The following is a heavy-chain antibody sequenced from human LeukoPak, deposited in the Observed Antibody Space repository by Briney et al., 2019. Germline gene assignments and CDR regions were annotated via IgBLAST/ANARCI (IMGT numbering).Heavy chain of an antibody. D-gene: IGHD4-17*01. CDR3: AKDIGDYRANYFDY. CDR1: GFTFSSYG. J-gene: IGHJ4*02. CDR2: IRYDGSNK. Sequence: PGGSLRLSCAASGFTFSSYGMHWVRQAPGKGLEWVAFIRYDGSNKYYADSVKGRFTISRDNSKNTLYLQMNSLRAEDTAVYYCAKDIGDYRANYFDYWGQGTLVTVSS. V-gene: IGHV3-30*02.